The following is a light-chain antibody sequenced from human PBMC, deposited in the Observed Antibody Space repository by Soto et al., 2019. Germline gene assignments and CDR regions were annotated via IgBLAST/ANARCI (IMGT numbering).Light chain of an antibody. CDR1: QSVSSTY. Sequence: EIVLTQSPGTLSLSPGERATLSCRASQSVSSTYLAWYQQKPGQAPRLLIYGASSRATGIPDRFRGSGSGPDFTLTIRRLETEDVAVYYCQQYGSSPQTFGQGTKVEIK. CDR3: QQYGSSPQT. J-gene: IGKJ1*01. CDR2: GAS. V-gene: IGKV3-20*01.